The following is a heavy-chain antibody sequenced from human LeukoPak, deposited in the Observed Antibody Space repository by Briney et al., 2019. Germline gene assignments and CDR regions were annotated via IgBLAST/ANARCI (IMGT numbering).Heavy chain of an antibody. D-gene: IGHD1-26*01. CDR1: GYSISSGYY. CDR3: ARRSGSGSVAWLDP. V-gene: IGHV4-38-2*01. Sequence: SETLSLTCAVSGYSISSGYYWGWIRQPPGKGLEWIGSIYHSGSTYYNPSLKSRVTISVDTSKNQFSLKLSSVTAADTAVYYCARRSGSGSVAWLDPWGQGTLVTVSS. CDR2: IYHSGST. J-gene: IGHJ5*02.